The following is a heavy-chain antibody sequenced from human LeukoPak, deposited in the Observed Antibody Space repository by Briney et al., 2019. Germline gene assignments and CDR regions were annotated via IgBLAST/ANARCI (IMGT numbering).Heavy chain of an antibody. Sequence: GGSLRLSCAASGFTFSSYWMSWVRQAPGKGLEWVANIKQDGSEKYYVDSVKGRFTISRDNAKNSLYLQMNSLRAEDTAVYYCARARFFSAIWFDPWGQGTLVTVSS. D-gene: IGHD3-3*01. CDR1: GFTFSSYW. V-gene: IGHV3-7*01. CDR3: ARARFFSAIWFDP. J-gene: IGHJ5*02. CDR2: IKQDGSEK.